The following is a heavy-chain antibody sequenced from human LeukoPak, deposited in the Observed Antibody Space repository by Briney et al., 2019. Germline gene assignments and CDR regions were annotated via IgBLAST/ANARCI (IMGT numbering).Heavy chain of an antibody. CDR2: IYPGDSDT. CDR1: GYSFTSYW. J-gene: IGHJ4*02. V-gene: IGHV5-51*01. D-gene: IGHD3-22*01. CDR3: ARQTYYYDSSGYFLFDY. Sequence: GESLKISCKGSGYSFTSYWIGWVRQMPGKGLEWMGIIYPGDSDTRYSPSFQGQVTISADKSISTAYLQWSSLKASDTAMYYCARQTYYYDSSGYFLFDYWGQGTLVTISS.